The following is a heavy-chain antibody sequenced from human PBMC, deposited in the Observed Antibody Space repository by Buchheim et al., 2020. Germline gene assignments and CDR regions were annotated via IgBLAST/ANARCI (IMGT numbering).Heavy chain of an antibody. D-gene: IGHD2-8*02. CDR2: IYYSGST. J-gene: IGHJ6*02. Sequence: QVQLQESGPGLVKPSQTLSLTCTVSGGSISSGGYYWSWIRQHPGKGLEWIGYIYYSGSTYYNPSPKSRITISVETYKNQFSLKLSSVTAADTAVYYCARVATYLTLRQTGEYGMDIWGQGTT. CDR1: GGSISSGGYY. CDR3: ARVATYLTLRQTGEYGMDI. V-gene: IGHV4-31*03.